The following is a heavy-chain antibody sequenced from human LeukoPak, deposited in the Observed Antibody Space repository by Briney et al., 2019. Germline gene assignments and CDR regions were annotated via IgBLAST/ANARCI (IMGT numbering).Heavy chain of an antibody. D-gene: IGHD5-12*01. J-gene: IGHJ4*02. CDR3: VRAITGYYFDF. Sequence: PSETLSLTCGVSGGSITNTNYWTWVRQPPGKGLEWIGEVNLQGSTNYNPSLMGRVAISVDTSENHISLQLTSVTAADTAVYYCVRAITGYYFDFWGQGTLVTVSS. CDR2: VNLQGST. V-gene: IGHV4-4*02. CDR1: GGSITNTNY.